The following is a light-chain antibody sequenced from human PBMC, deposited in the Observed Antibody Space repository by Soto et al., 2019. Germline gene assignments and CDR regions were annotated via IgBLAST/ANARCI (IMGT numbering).Light chain of an antibody. CDR2: DVT. CDR1: SSDVGSYNY. Sequence: QSALTQPRSVSGSPGQSVAISCTGTSSDVGSYNYVSWYQQFPGKLPKLMINDVTNRPVGVPDRFSGSKSGNTASLTISGLQAEDEADYYCSSSAGVHPVFGGGTKLTVL. CDR3: SSSAGVHPV. J-gene: IGLJ2*01. V-gene: IGLV2-11*01.